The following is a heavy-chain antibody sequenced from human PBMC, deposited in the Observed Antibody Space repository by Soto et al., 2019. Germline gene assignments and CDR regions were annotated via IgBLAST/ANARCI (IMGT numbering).Heavy chain of an antibody. CDR2: INPNSGGT. V-gene: IGHV1-2*02. Sequence: ASVKVSCKASGYTFTGYYTHWVRQAPGQGLEWMGWINPNSGGTNYAQKFQGRVTMTRDTSISTAYMELSRLRSDDTAVYYCARGSGFLEWLLGGDYYYGMDVWGQGTTVTVSS. J-gene: IGHJ6*02. CDR3: ARGSGFLEWLLGGDYYYGMDV. CDR1: GYTFTGYY. D-gene: IGHD3-3*01.